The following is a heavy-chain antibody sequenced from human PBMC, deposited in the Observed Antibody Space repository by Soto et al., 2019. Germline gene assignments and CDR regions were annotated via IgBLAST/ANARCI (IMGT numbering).Heavy chain of an antibody. CDR2: IYYTGST. CDR3: ARGESHGSASYNTVFDS. J-gene: IGHJ4*02. D-gene: IGHD3-10*01. V-gene: IGHV4-31*03. CDR1: GDSITSGGYY. Sequence: QVQLQESGPGLVKPSQTLSLTCTVSGDSITSGGYYWSWIRQLPGKGLQWIGYIYYTGSTYYSPSHKSRLIISVDTSKKQFSLKMNFVTAADTAVYYCARGESHGSASYNTVFDSWDQGTLVTVSS.